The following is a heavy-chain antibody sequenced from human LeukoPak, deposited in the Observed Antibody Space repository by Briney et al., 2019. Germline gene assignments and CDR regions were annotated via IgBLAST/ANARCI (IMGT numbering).Heavy chain of an antibody. Sequence: SQTLSLTCTVSGGSISSGGYYWSWIRQHPGKGLEWIGYTYYSGSTYYNPSLKSRVTISVDTSKNQFSLKLSSVTAADTAVYYCARGGTYYYGSGVDWGQGTLVTVSS. CDR2: TYYSGST. CDR3: ARGGTYYYGSGVD. D-gene: IGHD3-10*01. CDR1: GGSISSGGYY. V-gene: IGHV4-31*03. J-gene: IGHJ4*02.